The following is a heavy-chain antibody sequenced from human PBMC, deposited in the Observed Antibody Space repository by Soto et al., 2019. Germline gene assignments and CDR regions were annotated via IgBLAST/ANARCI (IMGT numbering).Heavy chain of an antibody. J-gene: IGHJ4*02. CDR3: ARDRNHGPDN. V-gene: IGHV1-18*01. CDR1: GYTFTSNG. D-gene: IGHD1-1*01. Sequence: QVQLVQSGAEVKKPGASVKVSCKASGYTFTSNGISWVRQAPGQGLEWMGWISANSGNTNYAETLQGRVTMTTETSTTTAYMELRSLRSDDTAVYYCARDRNHGPDNWGQGTLVTVSS. CDR2: ISANSGNT.